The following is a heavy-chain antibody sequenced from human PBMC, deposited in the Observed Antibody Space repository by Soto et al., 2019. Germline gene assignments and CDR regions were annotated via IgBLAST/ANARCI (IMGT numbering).Heavy chain of an antibody. CDR3: ARIAVGGTRSFDY. D-gene: IGHD6-19*01. CDR2: INNDGLNT. CDR1: GFTFSNYR. J-gene: IGHJ4*02. V-gene: IGHV3-74*01. Sequence: GRSQRLSCLASGFTFSNYRMHCCRQAPEKELEWVSRINNDGLNTAYADSVKGRFTISRDNAKTTLYLQMNSLTADDTAVYYCARIAVGGTRSFDYWGQGTLVTVSS.